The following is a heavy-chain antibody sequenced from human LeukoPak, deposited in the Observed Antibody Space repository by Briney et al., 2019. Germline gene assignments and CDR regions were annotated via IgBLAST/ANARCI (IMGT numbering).Heavy chain of an antibody. CDR1: GYTFSSYS. V-gene: IGHV3-21*01. D-gene: IGHD3-22*01. CDR3: VRLRRNSDTSGFYYYYDF. CDR2: ISVRSNYI. J-gene: IGHJ4*02. Sequence: PGGSLRLSCVASGYTFSSYSINWVRHAPGKGLEWVSSISVRSNYIYYADSVRGRFSISRDDARDSLYLQMHSLRAEDTAVYFCVRLRRNSDTSGFYYYYDFWGQGTLVTVSS.